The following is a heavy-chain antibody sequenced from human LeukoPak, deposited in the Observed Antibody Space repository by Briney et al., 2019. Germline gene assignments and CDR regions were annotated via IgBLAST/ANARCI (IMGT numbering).Heavy chain of an antibody. Sequence: GGSLRLSCAASGFTFTNYAMSWVRQTPGKGLEWVSGIKWNGGTTGYADSVKGRFTISRDNAKNSLYLQMHSLRAEDTALYYCATGGGGVNFQHWGQGTLVTVSS. CDR1: GFTFTNYA. CDR3: ATGGGGVNFQH. V-gene: IGHV3-20*04. J-gene: IGHJ1*01. CDR2: IKWNGGTT. D-gene: IGHD2-15*01.